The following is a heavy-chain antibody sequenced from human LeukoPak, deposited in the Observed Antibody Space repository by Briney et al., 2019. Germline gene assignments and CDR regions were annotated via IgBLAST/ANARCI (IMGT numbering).Heavy chain of an antibody. CDR1: GFTFSSYW. V-gene: IGHV3-7*01. J-gene: IGHJ6*02. CDR2: IKQDGSDK. Sequence: GGSLRLSCAASGFTFSSYWMSWVRQAPGKGLEWVANIKQDGSDKYYVDSVKGRFTISRDNAKNSLYLQMNSLRAEDTAVYYCARSPIVVVVAATPVYYYYGMDVWGQGTTVTVSS. D-gene: IGHD2-15*01. CDR3: ARSPIVVVVAATPVYYYYGMDV.